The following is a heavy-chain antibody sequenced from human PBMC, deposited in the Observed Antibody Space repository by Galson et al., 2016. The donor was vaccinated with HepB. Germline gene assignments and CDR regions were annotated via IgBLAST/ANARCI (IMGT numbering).Heavy chain of an antibody. V-gene: IGHV3-23*01. CDR2: ISGSGGST. D-gene: IGHD3-3*01. CDR3: ALGQHEMPTIFDF. CDR1: AGTFKNYA. Sequence: SLRLSCAVSAGTFKNYAMSWVRQAPGKGLEWVSAISGSGGSTYYADSVQGRFTMSRDNSKNTLFLQLHTLRADDTAAYYCALGQHEMPTIFDFWGQGALVTVSS. J-gene: IGHJ4*02.